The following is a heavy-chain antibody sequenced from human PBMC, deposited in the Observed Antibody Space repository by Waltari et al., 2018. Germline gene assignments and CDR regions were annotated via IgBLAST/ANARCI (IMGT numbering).Heavy chain of an antibody. V-gene: IGHV4-4*07. J-gene: IGHJ4*02. D-gene: IGHD3-16*01. CDR1: GGSISSYY. CDR2: IYTSGST. CDR3: ARDGKKGGWGYGYDY. Sequence: QVQLQESGPGLVKPSETLSLTCTVSGGSISSYYWSWIRQPAGKGLEWIGRIYTSGSTNYTPSLKSRVTISVNTSKTQFPLKLSSVTAADTAVYYCARDGKKGGWGYGYDYWGQGTLVTVSS.